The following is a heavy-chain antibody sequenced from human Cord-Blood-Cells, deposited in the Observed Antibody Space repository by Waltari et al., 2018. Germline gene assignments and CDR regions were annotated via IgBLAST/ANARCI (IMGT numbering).Heavy chain of an antibody. CDR3: ASPDREASGWYDFDY. CDR2: INPNSGGT. CDR1: GYTFTGYY. V-gene: IGHV1-2*02. Sequence: QVQLVPSGAEVKKPGASVKVSCTASGYTFTGYYMHWVRLALGQGLEGMGWINPNSGGTNYAQKFQGRVTMTRDTSISTAYMELSRLRSDDTAVYYCASPDREASGWYDFDYWGQGTLVTVSS. J-gene: IGHJ4*02. D-gene: IGHD6-19*01.